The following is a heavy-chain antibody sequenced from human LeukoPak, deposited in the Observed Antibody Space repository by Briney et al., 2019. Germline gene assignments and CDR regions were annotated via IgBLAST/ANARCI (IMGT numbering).Heavy chain of an antibody. CDR2: IIPIYDSA. V-gene: IGHV1-69*05. Sequence: SVKVSCKASGGALSSSAVSWLRLAPGQGLEWLGGIIPIYDSADYAQRFQGRVKISTDESTSTLFLELSSLTPEDTAVYYCARAWSGVLAYDAFDIWGQGTMIIVSS. D-gene: IGHD3-3*01. J-gene: IGHJ3*02. CDR3: ARAWSGVLAYDAFDI. CDR1: GGALSSSA.